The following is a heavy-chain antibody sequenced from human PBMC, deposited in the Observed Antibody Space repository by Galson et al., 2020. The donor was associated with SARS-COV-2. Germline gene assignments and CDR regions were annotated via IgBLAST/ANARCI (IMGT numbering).Heavy chain of an antibody. CDR3: VRVTRGVIDY. J-gene: IGHJ4*02. V-gene: IGHV3-72*01. Sequence: GESLKISCAASGFTFSDHYMDWVRQAPGKGLEWVGRSRNKANSYTTEYAASVKGRFTISRDDSKNSLYLQMNSLKTEDTAVYYCVRVTRGVIDYWGQGTLVPVSS. D-gene: IGHD3-10*01. CDR1: GFTFSDHY. CDR2: SRNKANSYTT.